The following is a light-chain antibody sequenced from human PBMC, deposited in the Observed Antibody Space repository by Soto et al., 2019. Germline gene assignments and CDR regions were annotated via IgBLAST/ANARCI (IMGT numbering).Light chain of an antibody. Sequence: QSVLTQPASVSGSPGQSITISCTGTSSDVGAYNFVSWYQQYPGKAPKLMIYGVSNRPSGISNRFSGSKSGSTASLTISGLQAEDKADYYCGSFTSGSTYVFGTGTKVTVL. CDR1: SSDVGAYNF. CDR3: GSFTSGSTYV. V-gene: IGLV2-14*01. CDR2: GVS. J-gene: IGLJ1*01.